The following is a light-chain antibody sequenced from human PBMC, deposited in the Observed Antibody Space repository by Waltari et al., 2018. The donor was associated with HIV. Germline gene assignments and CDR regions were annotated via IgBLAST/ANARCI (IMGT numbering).Light chain of an antibody. Sequence: QSALTQPASVSGSPGQSLTIPCTGTRSDVGPYNLVPWYQQHPGKAPKLMIYEVSKRPSGVSNRFSGSKSGNTASLTISGLQAEDEADYYCCSYAGSSTWVFGGGTKLTVL. CDR1: RSDVGPYNL. CDR3: CSYAGSSTWV. V-gene: IGLV2-23*02. J-gene: IGLJ3*02. CDR2: EVS.